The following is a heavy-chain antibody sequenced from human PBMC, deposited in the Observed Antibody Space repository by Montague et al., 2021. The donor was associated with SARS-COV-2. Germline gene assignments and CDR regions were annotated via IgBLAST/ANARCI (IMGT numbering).Heavy chain of an antibody. V-gene: IGHV3-30*04. CDR1: GFIFSNYA. J-gene: IGHJ4*02. Sequence: SLRLSCAASGFIFSNYAVSWVRQAPGKGLEWVAVISYDGSNKYYADSVKGRFTISRDNSKNTLYLQMNSLRAEDTAVYYCASSLVWFEIDYWGQGTLVTVSS. CDR3: ASSLVWFEIDY. CDR2: ISYDGSNK. D-gene: IGHD3-10*01.